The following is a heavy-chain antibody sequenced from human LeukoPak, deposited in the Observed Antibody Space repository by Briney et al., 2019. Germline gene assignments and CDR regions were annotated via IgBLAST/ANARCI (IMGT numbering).Heavy chain of an antibody. CDR2: TSSSSSYI. Sequence: GGSLRLSCAASGFTFSSYSMNWVRQAPGKGLEWVSSTSSSSSYIYYADSVKGRFTISRDNAKNSLYLQMNSLRAEDTAVYYCAREDDYDHWFDPWGQGTLVTVSS. D-gene: IGHD3-22*01. CDR3: AREDDYDHWFDP. V-gene: IGHV3-21*01. J-gene: IGHJ5*02. CDR1: GFTFSSYS.